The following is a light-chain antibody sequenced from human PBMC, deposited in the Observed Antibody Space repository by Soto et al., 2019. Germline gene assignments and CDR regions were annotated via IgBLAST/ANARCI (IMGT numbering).Light chain of an antibody. CDR1: QSLVHSDGNTY. CDR3: MQGTHWPPYT. CDR2: KVS. Sequence: DVVMTQSPLSLPVTLGQPASISCRSSQSLVHSDGNTYLNWFQQRPGQSPRRLIYKVSKRDSGVADRFSGSGAGTDFTLQISRVEAEDVGVYFCMQGTHWPPYTFGQGTKLEIK. J-gene: IGKJ2*01. V-gene: IGKV2-30*02.